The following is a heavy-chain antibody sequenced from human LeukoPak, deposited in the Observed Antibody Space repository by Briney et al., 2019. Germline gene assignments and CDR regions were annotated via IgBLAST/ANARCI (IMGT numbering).Heavy chain of an antibody. CDR1: GGSFSGYY. CDR2: INHSGST. J-gene: IGHJ4*02. D-gene: IGHD3-22*01. Sequence: SETLSLTCAVYGGSFSGYYWSWIRQPPGKGLEWIGEINHSGSTNYNPSLKSRVTISVDTSKNQFSLKLSSVTAADTAVYYCAREGLFTSYFDYWGQGTLVTVSS. CDR3: AREGLFTSYFDY. V-gene: IGHV4-34*01.